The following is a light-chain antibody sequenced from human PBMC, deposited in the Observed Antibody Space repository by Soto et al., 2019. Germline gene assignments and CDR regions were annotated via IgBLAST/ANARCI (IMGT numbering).Light chain of an antibody. CDR2: GAS. J-gene: IGKJ1*01. V-gene: IGKV3-15*01. CDR1: QSGSSN. CDR3: QQSFSTPWT. Sequence: EIVMTQSPATLSVSPGERATLSCRASQSGSSNLAWYQQKPGQAPRLLIYGASTRATGIPARFSGSGSGTELTLTISSLQPEDFETYSCQQSFSTPWTFGQGTKVDIK.